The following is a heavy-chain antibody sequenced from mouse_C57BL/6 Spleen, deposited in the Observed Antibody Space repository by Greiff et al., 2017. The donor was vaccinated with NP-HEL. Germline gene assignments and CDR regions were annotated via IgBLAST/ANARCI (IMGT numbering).Heavy chain of an antibody. Sequence: VKLMESGPELVKPGASVKISCKASGYAFSSSWMNWVKQRPGKGLEWIGRIYPGDGDTNYNGKFKGKATLTADKSSSTAYMQLSSLTSEDSAVYFCARDTTVVAHFDYWGQGTTLTVSS. CDR1: GYAFSSSW. J-gene: IGHJ2*01. V-gene: IGHV1-82*01. CDR3: ARDTTVVAHFDY. CDR2: IYPGDGDT. D-gene: IGHD1-1*01.